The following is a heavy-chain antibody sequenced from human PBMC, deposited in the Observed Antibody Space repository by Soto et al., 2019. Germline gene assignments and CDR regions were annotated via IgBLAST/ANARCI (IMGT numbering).Heavy chain of an antibody. Sequence: QVHLVQSGAEVKQPGASVRVSCKASGYTFTNYDITWVRQATGQGLEWMGWMNPDSENTGSPQKFQGRVTMTVNTSIHTAYTELTSRRPEDTAVYYCTRAQFEFGSYFGLDVWGQGTRVTVSS. V-gene: IGHV1-8*01. CDR3: TRAQFEFGSYFGLDV. J-gene: IGHJ6*02. D-gene: IGHD3-10*01. CDR2: MNPDSENT. CDR1: GYTFTNYD.